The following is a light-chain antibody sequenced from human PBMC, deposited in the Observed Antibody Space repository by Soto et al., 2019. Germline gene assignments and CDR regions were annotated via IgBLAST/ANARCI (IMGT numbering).Light chain of an antibody. Sequence: QAVVTQPPSASGTPGQRVTISCSGSSSHIGSNAVNWYQQLPGTAPKLLIYSNNQRPSGVPDRFSGSKSGTSASLATSGLQSEDEADYYCAAWDDSLNGVVFGGGTKLTVL. CDR1: SSHIGSNA. CDR2: SNN. CDR3: AAWDDSLNGVV. V-gene: IGLV1-44*01. J-gene: IGLJ2*01.